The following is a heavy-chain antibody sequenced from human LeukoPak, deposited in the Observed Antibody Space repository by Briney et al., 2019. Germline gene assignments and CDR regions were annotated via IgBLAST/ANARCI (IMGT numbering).Heavy chain of an antibody. CDR1: GFTVSGNY. CDR3: AREQLRAGY. CDR2: IYSGGST. D-gene: IGHD5-24*01. V-gene: IGHV3-53*01. Sequence: GGSLRLSCAASGFTVSGNYLSWVRQAPGKGLEWVSVIYSGGSTYYRDSVKGRFIISRDDSKDTLFLQMNGLRAEDTAVYYCAREQLRAGYWGQGILVTVSS. J-gene: IGHJ4*02.